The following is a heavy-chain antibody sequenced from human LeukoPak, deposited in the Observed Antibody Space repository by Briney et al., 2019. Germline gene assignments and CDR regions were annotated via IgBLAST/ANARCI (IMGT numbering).Heavy chain of an antibody. Sequence: GGSLRLSCAASGFTSSSYWMHWVRQAPGKGLVWVSRINSDGGSTSYAVSVKGRFTISRDNAKNTLYLQMNSLRAEDTAVYYCARAQSSGWYIYFDYWGQGTLVTVSS. D-gene: IGHD6-19*01. CDR1: GFTSSSYW. CDR2: INSDGGST. CDR3: ARAQSSGWYIYFDY. V-gene: IGHV3-74*01. J-gene: IGHJ4*02.